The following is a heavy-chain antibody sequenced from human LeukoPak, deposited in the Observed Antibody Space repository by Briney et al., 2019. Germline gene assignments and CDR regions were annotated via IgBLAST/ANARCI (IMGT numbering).Heavy chain of an antibody. CDR2: ISSSSSTI. Sequence: GGSLRLSCAASGFTFDDYTMHWVRQAPGKGLEWVSYISSSSSTIYYADSVKGRFTISRDNAKNSLYLQMNSLRAEDTAVYYCSRIGYSSSFDYWGQGTLVTVSS. D-gene: IGHD6-6*01. V-gene: IGHV3-48*01. CDR3: SRIGYSSSFDY. CDR1: GFTFDDYT. J-gene: IGHJ4*02.